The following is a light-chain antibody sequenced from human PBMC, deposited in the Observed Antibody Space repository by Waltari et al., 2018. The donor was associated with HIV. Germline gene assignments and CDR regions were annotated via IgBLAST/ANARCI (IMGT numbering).Light chain of an antibody. CDR3: QQFHSSPFT. J-gene: IGKJ3*01. V-gene: IGKV4-1*01. CDR2: WAS. Sequence: DIVMTQSPDSLAVSLGERATINCKSSQSVLYSSNNKNYLTWYQQKPGHPPKLLIYWASTRESGVPDRFSGSGSGTDFTLTISSLQAEDVAVYYCQQFHSSPFTFGPGTKVDIK. CDR1: QSVLYSSNNKNY.